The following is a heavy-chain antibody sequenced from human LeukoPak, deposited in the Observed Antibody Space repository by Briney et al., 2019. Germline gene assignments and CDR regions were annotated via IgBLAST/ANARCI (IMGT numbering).Heavy chain of an antibody. V-gene: IGHV1-24*01. Sequence: ASVKVSCKVSGYTLTELSMHWVRQAPGKGLEWMGGFDPEDGETIYAQKFQGRVTMTRDTSISTAYMELSRLRSDDTAVYYCASGRITIFGVARGWFDPWGQGTLVTVSS. D-gene: IGHD3-3*01. CDR1: GYTLTELS. CDR3: ASGRITIFGVARGWFDP. CDR2: FDPEDGET. J-gene: IGHJ5*02.